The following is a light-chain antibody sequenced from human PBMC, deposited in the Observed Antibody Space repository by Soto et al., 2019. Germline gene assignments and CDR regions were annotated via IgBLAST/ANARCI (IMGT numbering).Light chain of an antibody. CDR3: TQRIEFPPT. CDR2: TLS. J-gene: IGKJ4*01. V-gene: IGKV2-40*01. CDR1: QTLLDRNDGKTY. Sequence: IVLTQTPLSLPVTPGAPASISCRSSQTLLDRNDGKTYLDWYVKKPGQSPQLLIYTLSYRASGVPDRFSGSGSGTDITLTISRVEPEDVRIYYCTQRIEFPPTFGGGTKVDIK.